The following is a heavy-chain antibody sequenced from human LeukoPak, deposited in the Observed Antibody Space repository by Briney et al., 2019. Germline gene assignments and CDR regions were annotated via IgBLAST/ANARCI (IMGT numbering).Heavy chain of an antibody. V-gene: IGHV3-11*04. J-gene: IGHJ4*02. CDR1: GFTFSDHY. CDR3: ARKYCSSTSCLFDC. Sequence: GGSLRLSCAASGFTFSDHYMDWVRQAPGKGLEWVSYISSSGSSIYYADSVKGRFTISRDNAKNSLYLQMNSLRAEDTAVYYCARKYCSSTSCLFDCWGQGTLVTVSS. D-gene: IGHD2-2*01. CDR2: ISSSGSSI.